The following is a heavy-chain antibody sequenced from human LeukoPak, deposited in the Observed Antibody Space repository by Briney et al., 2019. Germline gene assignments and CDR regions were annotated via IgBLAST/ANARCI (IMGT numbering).Heavy chain of an antibody. D-gene: IGHD6-19*01. CDR2: IYYSGST. CDR1: GGSISSYY. J-gene: IGHJ4*02. CDR3: ARAGYSSGWSFDY. Sequence: VKPSETLSLTCTVSGGSISSYYWSWIRQPPGEGLEWIGYIYYSGSTNYNPSLKSRVTISVDTSKNQFSLKLSSVTAADSAVYYCARAGYSSGWSFDYWGQGTLVTVSS. V-gene: IGHV4-59*01.